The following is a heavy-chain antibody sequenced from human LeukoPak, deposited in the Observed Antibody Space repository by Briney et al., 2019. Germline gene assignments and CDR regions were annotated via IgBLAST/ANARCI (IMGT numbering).Heavy chain of an antibody. CDR1: GGTFSSYA. CDR2: IIPIFGTA. V-gene: IGHV1-69*05. J-gene: IGHJ4*02. D-gene: IGHD3-22*01. Sequence: SVKVSCKASGGTFSSYAISWVRQAPGQGLEWMGRIIPIFGTANYAQKFQGRVTITTDEATSTAYMELSSLRSEDTAVYYCARDTYYYDSSDDYWGQGTLVTVSS. CDR3: ARDTYYYDSSDDY.